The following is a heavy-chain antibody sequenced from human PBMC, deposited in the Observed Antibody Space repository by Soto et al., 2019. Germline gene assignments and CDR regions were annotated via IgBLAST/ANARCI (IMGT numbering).Heavy chain of an antibody. D-gene: IGHD4-17*01. CDR3: ATNGRNQMTTVTKPNWFDP. J-gene: IGHJ5*02. Sequence: ASVKVSCKVSGYTLTELSMHWVRQAPGKGLEWMGGFDPEDGETIYAQKFQGGVTMTEDTSTDTAYMELSSLRSEDTAVYYCATNGRNQMTTVTKPNWFDPWGQGTLVTVS. V-gene: IGHV1-24*01. CDR2: FDPEDGET. CDR1: GYTLTELS.